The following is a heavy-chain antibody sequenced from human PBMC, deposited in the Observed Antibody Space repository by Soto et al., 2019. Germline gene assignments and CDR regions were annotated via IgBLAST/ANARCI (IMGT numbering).Heavy chain of an antibody. CDR1: GYAFTTYG. Sequence: QVHLVQSGAEVKKPGASVKVSCKGSGYAFTTYGITWVRQAPGQGLEWMGWISAHNGNTNYAQKLHGRVTVTRDTSTSTAYMELRRLRYDDTAVYYCERGRYGDYWGQGALVTVS. CDR2: ISAHNGNT. V-gene: IGHV1-18*01. D-gene: IGHD1-1*01. CDR3: ERGRYGDY. J-gene: IGHJ4*02.